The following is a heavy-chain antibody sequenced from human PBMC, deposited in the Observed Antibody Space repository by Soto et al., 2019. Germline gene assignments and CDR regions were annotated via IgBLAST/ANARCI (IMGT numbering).Heavy chain of an antibody. CDR1: GYAFTTYG. J-gene: IGHJ4*02. CDR3: ASGRYGDY. V-gene: IGHV1-18*01. Sequence: QVHLVQSGAEVKKPGASVKVSCKGSGYAFTTYGITWVRQAPGQGLEWMGWISAHNGNTNYAQKLQGRATVTRDTSTITAYMELRSLRSDDTAVYYCASGRYGDYWGQGALVTVSS. D-gene: IGHD1-26*01. CDR2: ISAHNGNT.